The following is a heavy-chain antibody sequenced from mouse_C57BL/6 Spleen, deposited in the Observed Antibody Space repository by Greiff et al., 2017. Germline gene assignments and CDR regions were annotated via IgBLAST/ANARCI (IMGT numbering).Heavy chain of an antibody. Sequence: QVHVKQSGAELVKPGASVKLSCKASGYTFTEYTIHWVKQRSGQGLEWIGWFYPGSGSIKYNEKFKDKATLTADKSSSTVYMELSRLTSEDSAVYFCARHEKLSYAMDYWGQGTSVTVSS. V-gene: IGHV1-62-2*01. CDR3: ARHEKLSYAMDY. CDR2: FYPGSGSI. CDR1: GYTFTEYT. J-gene: IGHJ4*01.